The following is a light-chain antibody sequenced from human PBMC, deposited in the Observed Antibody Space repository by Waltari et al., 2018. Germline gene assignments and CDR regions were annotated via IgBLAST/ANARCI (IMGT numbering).Light chain of an antibody. CDR3: ALYMGSGIWV. CDR2: KAN. CDR1: SGSLSTTSY. Sequence: QPVVTQEPSLSVSPGGTVTHTCALSSGSLSTTSYATWYQQTPGQAPRTLVYKANARSSGVPDRFSGSILGNTAALTITGAQADDESDYYCALYMGSGIWVFGGGTRLTVL. V-gene: IGLV8-61*01. J-gene: IGLJ3*02.